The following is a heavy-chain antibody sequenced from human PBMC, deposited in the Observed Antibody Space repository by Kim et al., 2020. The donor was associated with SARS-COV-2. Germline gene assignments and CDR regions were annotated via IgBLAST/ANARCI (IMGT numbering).Heavy chain of an antibody. D-gene: IGHD4-17*01. CDR2: GYYSGTT. Sequence: SETLSLTCTVSGGSISSDYWGWIRQRPPKGLELIGYGYYSGTTNSNPSLKSRVTMSVDTSKNQFSLNLHSVTGADTAVYYCARRQSGAYRSYLDSWGQGTPGTVSS. V-gene: IGHV4-59*13. J-gene: IGHJ4*02. CDR3: ARRQSGAYRSYLDS. CDR1: GGSISSDY.